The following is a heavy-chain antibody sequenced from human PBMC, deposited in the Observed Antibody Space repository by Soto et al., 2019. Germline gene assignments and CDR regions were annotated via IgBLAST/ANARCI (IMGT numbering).Heavy chain of an antibody. D-gene: IGHD6-6*01. CDR2: ISSSSSYI. CDR3: ASSGGSSSYLDY. Sequence: EVQLVESGGGLVKPGGSLRLSCAASGFTFSSYSMNWVRRAPGKGLEWVSSISSSSSYIYYADSVKGRFTISRDNAKNSLYLQMNSLRAEDTAVYYCASSGGSSSYLDYWGQGTLVTVSA. CDR1: GFTFSSYS. V-gene: IGHV3-21*01. J-gene: IGHJ4*02.